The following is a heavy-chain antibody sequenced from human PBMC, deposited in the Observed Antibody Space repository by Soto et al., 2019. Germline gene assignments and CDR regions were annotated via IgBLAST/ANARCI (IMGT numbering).Heavy chain of an antibody. V-gene: IGHV3-9*01. J-gene: IGHJ4*02. CDR1: GFTFDDYA. D-gene: IGHD5-18*01. CDR3: AKDKEYSYGRTYFDY. CDR2: ISWNSGSI. Sequence: DVQLVESGGGLVQPGRSLRLSCAASGFTFDDYAMHWVRQAPGKGLEWVSGISWNSGSIGYADSVKGRFTISRDNAKNSLYLQMNSLRAEDTALYYCAKDKEYSYGRTYFDYWGQGTLVTVSS.